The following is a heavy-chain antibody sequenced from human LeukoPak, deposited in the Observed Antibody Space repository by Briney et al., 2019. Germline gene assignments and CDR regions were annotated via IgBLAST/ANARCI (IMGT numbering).Heavy chain of an antibody. J-gene: IGHJ6*03. D-gene: IGHD3-3*01. CDR2: IFSNDEK. CDR1: GFSLSNARMG. V-gene: IGHV2-26*01. Sequence: ASGPTLVNPTETLTLTCTVSGFSLSNARMGVSWIRQPPGKALEWLAHIFSNDEKSYSTSLKSRLTISKDTSKSQVVLTMTNVDPVDTATYYCARASKYYDFWSGYPTYYYYYYMDVWGKGTTVTVSS. CDR3: ARASKYYDFWSGYPTYYYYYYMDV.